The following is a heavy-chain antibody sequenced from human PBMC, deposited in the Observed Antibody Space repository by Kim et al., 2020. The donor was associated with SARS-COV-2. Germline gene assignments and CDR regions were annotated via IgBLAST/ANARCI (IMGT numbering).Heavy chain of an antibody. Sequence: LKSRVTISVDTSKNKFSLKLISVTAADTAVYYCARTLEYYYGSRTYYLDSWGQGTLVTVSS. V-gene: IGHV4-39*01. D-gene: IGHD3-10*01. CDR3: ARTLEYYYGSRTYYLDS. J-gene: IGHJ4*02.